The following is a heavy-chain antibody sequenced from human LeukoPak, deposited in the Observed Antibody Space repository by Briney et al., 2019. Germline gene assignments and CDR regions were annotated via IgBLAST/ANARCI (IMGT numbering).Heavy chain of an antibody. CDR3: VLTTVTTFNYYYYMDV. D-gene: IGHD4-17*01. V-gene: IGHV3-74*01. CDR2: INSDGSST. CDR1: GFTFSSYW. J-gene: IGHJ6*03. Sequence: SGGSLRLSCAASGFTFSSYWMHWVRQAPGKGLVWVSRINSDGSSTSYADSVKGRFTISRDNAKNTLYLQMNSLRAEDTAAYYCVLTTVTTFNYYYYMDVWGKGTTVTVSS.